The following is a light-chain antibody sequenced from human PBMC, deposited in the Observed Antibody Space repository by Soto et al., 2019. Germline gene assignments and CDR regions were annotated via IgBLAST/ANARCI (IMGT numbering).Light chain of an antibody. J-gene: IGKJ2*01. CDR2: GAS. CDR1: RSISISY. CDR3: QQYGSSPRYT. V-gene: IGKV3-20*01. Sequence: EIVLTQSPGTLSLSPGERATLSCRASRSISISYLAWYQQKPGQAPRLLIYGASSRATGIPDRFSGSGSGTDFTLTISRPEPEDFAVYYCQQYGSSPRYTFGQGTKLEIK.